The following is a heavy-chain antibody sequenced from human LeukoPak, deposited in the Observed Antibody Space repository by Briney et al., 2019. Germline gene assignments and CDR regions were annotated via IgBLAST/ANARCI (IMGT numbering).Heavy chain of an antibody. CDR1: GYNFASYW. CDR3: TRYQVPPGRDYFDY. D-gene: IGHD2-2*01. V-gene: IGHV5-51*01. J-gene: IGHJ4*02. CDR2: INPGDSDT. Sequence: GESLKISCKGCGYNFASYWIGWVRQMPGKGLEWMGNINPGDSDTRYSPSFQGQVTMTVDKSINTAYLHWSSLKASDTAMYYCTRYQVPPGRDYFDYWGQGTLVTVSS.